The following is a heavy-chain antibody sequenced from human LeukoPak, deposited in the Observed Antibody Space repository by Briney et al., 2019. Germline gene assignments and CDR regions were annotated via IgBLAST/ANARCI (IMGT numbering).Heavy chain of an antibody. Sequence: SAKVSCKASGYTFTSYYMHWVRQAPGQGLEWMGGIIPIFGTANYAQKFQGRVTITADESTSTAYMELSSLRSEDTAVYYCARESITIFGVVIHENWFDPWGQGTLVTVSS. CDR3: ARESITIFGVVIHENWFDP. D-gene: IGHD3-3*01. CDR1: GYTFTSYY. V-gene: IGHV1-69*13. CDR2: IIPIFGTA. J-gene: IGHJ5*02.